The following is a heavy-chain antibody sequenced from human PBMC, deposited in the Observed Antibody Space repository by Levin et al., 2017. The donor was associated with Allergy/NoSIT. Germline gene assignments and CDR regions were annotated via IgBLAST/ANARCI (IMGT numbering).Heavy chain of an antibody. D-gene: IGHD3-10*01. Sequence: GGSLRLSCVASGFTFDDYVMYWVRQAPGKGLEWVSGISWKSGNIDYADSVRGRFTISRDNAKNSLYLYMNSLRAADTALYYCAKGSYYGPGSYIDYWGQGTLVTVSS. CDR2: ISWKSGNI. J-gene: IGHJ4*02. V-gene: IGHV3-9*01. CDR1: GFTFDDYV. CDR3: AKGSYYGPGSYIDY.